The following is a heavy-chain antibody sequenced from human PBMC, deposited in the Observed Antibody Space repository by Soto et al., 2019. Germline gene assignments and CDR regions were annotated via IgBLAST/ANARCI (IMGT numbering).Heavy chain of an antibody. Sequence: ASVKVSCKASGYTFTSYAMNWVRQAPGQGLEWMGWINTNTGNPTYAQGFTGRFVFSLDTSVSTAYLQICSLKAEDTAVYYCARETAMVMYYGMEVWGQGTTVTVSS. J-gene: IGHJ6*02. D-gene: IGHD5-18*01. CDR3: ARETAMVMYYGMEV. V-gene: IGHV7-4-1*01. CDR1: GYTFTSYA. CDR2: INTNTGNP.